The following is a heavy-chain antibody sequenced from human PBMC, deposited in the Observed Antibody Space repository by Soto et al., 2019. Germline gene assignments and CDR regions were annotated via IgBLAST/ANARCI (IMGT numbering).Heavy chain of an antibody. CDR1: GFTFSTYS. CDR3: AREYTAWPLAYGLDV. V-gene: IGHV3-21*01. D-gene: IGHD2-2*02. Sequence: GGSLRLSCVGSGFTFSTYSINWVRQAPGKGLEWVSSISSRSDIYYADSVKGRFTISRGNAKNSVSLQMNSLRAEDTAVYYCAREYTAWPLAYGLDVWGQGTTVTVSS. CDR2: ISSRSDI. J-gene: IGHJ6*02.